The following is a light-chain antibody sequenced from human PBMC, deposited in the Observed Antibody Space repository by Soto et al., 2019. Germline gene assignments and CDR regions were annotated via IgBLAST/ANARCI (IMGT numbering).Light chain of an antibody. Sequence: DIQMTQSPSPLSASVGDGVTITCRASQSISSYLNWYQQKPGKAPKLLIYAASTLQGGVPSRFSGSGSGTDFTLTINSLQPEDLATYYCQQLNSYPITFGQGTRLEIK. CDR1: QSISSY. CDR3: QQLNSYPIT. V-gene: IGKV1-39*01. CDR2: AAS. J-gene: IGKJ5*01.